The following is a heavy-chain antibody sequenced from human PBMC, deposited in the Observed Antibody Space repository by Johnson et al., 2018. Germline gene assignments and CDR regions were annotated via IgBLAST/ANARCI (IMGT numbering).Heavy chain of an antibody. CDR1: GFTFDDYA. D-gene: IGHD4-11*01. J-gene: IGHJ4*02. V-gene: IGHV3-9*01. Sequence: VQLVQSGGGLVQPGRSLRLSCAASGFTFDDYAMHWVRQAPGKGLELVSGISWTGASIGYADSGKGRFNISRDNAKNSLYLQMNRLRVEETAVYYCAGDPDKYGYSTLDYWGQGTLVTVSS. CDR3: AGDPDKYGYSTLDY. CDR2: ISWTGASI.